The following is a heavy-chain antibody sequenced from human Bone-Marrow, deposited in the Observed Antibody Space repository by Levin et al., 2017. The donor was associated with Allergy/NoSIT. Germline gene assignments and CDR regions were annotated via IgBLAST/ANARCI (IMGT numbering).Heavy chain of an antibody. CDR1: GFIFSSSA. CDR3: AKVRRGLDASDI. J-gene: IGHJ3*02. CDR2: ISASDDST. V-gene: IGHV3-23*01. D-gene: IGHD3/OR15-3a*01. Sequence: LASETLSLTCAASGFIFSSSAMSWVRQAPGKGLEWVSSISASDDSTYYTDSVKGRLTISRDNSKNTIYLQMNSLRAEDTAVYYCAKVRRGLDASDIWGQGTMVTVSS.